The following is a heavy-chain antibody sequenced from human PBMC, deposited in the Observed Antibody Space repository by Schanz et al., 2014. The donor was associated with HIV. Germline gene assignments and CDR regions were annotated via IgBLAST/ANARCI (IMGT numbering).Heavy chain of an antibody. D-gene: IGHD3-3*01. V-gene: IGHV1-18*01. Sequence: LAPGQGLEWMGWISAYDGNTNYAQKFQGRVTMTTDTSRYTAYMELRSLRSDDTAVYYCARGDRDDFWSGAAIWGQGTLVIVSS. J-gene: IGHJ4*02. CDR2: ISAYDGNT. CDR3: ARGDRDDFWSGAAI.